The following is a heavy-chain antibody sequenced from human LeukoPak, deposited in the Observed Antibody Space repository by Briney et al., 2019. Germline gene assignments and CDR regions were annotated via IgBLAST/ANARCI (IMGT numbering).Heavy chain of an antibody. Sequence: GGSLRLSCAASGFTFSSYGMHWVRQAPGKGLEWVAFIRYDGSNKYYADSVKGRFTISRDNAKNSLYLQMNSLRAEDTAVYYCASSQRYSNWFDPWGQGTLVTVSS. J-gene: IGHJ5*02. CDR1: GFTFSSYG. V-gene: IGHV3-30*02. CDR2: IRYDGSNK. D-gene: IGHD6-25*01. CDR3: ASSQRYSNWFDP.